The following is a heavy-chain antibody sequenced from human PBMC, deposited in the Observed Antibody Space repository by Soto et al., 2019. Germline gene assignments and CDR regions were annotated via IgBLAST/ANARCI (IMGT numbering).Heavy chain of an antibody. CDR2: IYYSGST. CDR1: GGSISSSSYY. Sequence: QLQLQESGPGLVKPSETLSLTCTVSGGSISSSSYYWGWIRQPPGKGLEWIGSIYYSGSTYYNPSLKSRVTISVDTSKNQFSLKLSSVTAADTAVYYCARRVWKPAAKNFFDYWGQGTLVTVSS. V-gene: IGHV4-39*01. J-gene: IGHJ4*02. D-gene: IGHD2-2*01. CDR3: ARRVWKPAAKNFFDY.